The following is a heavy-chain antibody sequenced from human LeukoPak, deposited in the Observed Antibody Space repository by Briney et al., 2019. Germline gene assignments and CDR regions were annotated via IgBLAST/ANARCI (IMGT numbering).Heavy chain of an antibody. D-gene: IGHD3-16*01. J-gene: IGHJ4*02. Sequence: GRSLRLSCAASGFTFSSYGMQWVRRAPGKGLEWVAVIWYDGSSKYYADSVKGRFTISRDNSKNTLYLQINSLRTEDTAVYYCVRERGNDAYFDYWGQGTLVTVSS. CDR3: VRERGNDAYFDY. CDR1: GFTFSSYG. V-gene: IGHV3-33*01. CDR2: IWYDGSSK.